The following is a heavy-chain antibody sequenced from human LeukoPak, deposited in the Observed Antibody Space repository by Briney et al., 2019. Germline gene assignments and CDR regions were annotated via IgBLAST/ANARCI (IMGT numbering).Heavy chain of an antibody. J-gene: IGHJ4*02. Sequence: ASVKVSCKASGYTFTKFDINWVRQATGQGLEWMGWVNLKSGYTGYAQKFQGRLTITRDTSINTAYMELSSLRSEDTAVYYCARVDGSPDCWGQGTLVTVSS. CDR2: VNLKSGYT. D-gene: IGHD2-15*01. CDR1: GYTFTKFD. V-gene: IGHV1-8*03. CDR3: ARVDGSPDC.